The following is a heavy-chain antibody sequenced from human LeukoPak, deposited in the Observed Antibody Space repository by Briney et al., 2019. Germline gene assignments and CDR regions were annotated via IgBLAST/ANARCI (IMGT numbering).Heavy chain of an antibody. CDR3: AKNVNGGNWYYFDH. V-gene: IGHV3-23*01. CDR1: GFTFNNYA. Sequence: PGGSLRLSCAASGFTFNNYAVGWVRQAPGKGLEWVSAISGGGVSTYYADSVKGRFTISRDNSETTLYLQMNSLRAEDTAVYYCAKNVNGGNWYYFDHWGQGTLVTVSS. D-gene: IGHD1-20*01. J-gene: IGHJ4*02. CDR2: ISGGGVST.